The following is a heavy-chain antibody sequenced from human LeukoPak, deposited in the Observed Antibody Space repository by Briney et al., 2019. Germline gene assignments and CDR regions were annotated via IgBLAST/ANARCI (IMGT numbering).Heavy chain of an antibody. D-gene: IGHD3-10*01. CDR2: ISTYNGDT. V-gene: IGHV1-18*01. Sequence: GASVKVSCKASGYPFTSYGITWVRQAPGQGLEWLGWISTYNGDTNYAQKLQGRVTMTTDTSTSTAYMELRSLRSDDTAVYYCARDWVTMVRGVILYYWGQGTPVTVSS. J-gene: IGHJ4*02. CDR1: GYPFTSYG. CDR3: ARDWVTMVRGVILYY.